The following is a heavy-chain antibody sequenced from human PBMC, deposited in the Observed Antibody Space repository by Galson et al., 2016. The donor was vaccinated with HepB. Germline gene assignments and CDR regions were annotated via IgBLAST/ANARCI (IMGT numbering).Heavy chain of an antibody. CDR3: ARSILWTGYMEQKYNMDV. Sequence: SVTVSCKASGYTLTTYGISWVRQAPGQGLEWMGWISGYSGNTKYAQKFKGRVTMTRDNSDNTLYLQMKNLRAEDTAVYYRARSILWTGYMEQKYNMDVWGKGTTVTVSS. J-gene: IGHJ6*03. V-gene: IGHV1-18*04. D-gene: IGHD3/OR15-3a*01. CDR2: ISGYSGNT. CDR1: GYTLTTYG.